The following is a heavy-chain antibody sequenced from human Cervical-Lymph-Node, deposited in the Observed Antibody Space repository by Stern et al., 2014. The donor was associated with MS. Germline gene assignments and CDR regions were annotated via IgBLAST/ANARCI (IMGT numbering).Heavy chain of an antibody. V-gene: IGHV1-69*09. CDR3: ARGDYGDYNWFDP. Sequence: QVQLVESGAEVKKPGSSVNVSCKASGGTFRGYGITWVRQAPGQGLEWMGRIIRLVGVARYAPRFQGRVTITADKSMTTGYMELSSLTSDDTAVYYCARGDYGDYNWFDPWGLGTLVTVSS. CDR2: IIRLVGVA. D-gene: IGHD4-17*01. J-gene: IGHJ5*02. CDR1: GGTFRGYG.